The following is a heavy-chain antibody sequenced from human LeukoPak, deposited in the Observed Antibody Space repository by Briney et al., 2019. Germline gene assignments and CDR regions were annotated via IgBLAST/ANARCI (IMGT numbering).Heavy chain of an antibody. CDR1: GFTFSTYS. Sequence: GGSLRLSCTASGFTFSTYSMNWVRQAPGKRLEWVSYIRSSGSPRYYADSVKGRFTISRDDAKSSLYLQMDNLRDEDTAVYYCVRDPDALDFWGQGTLVTVSP. CDR3: VRDPDALDF. J-gene: IGHJ4*02. CDR2: IRSSGSPR. V-gene: IGHV3-48*02.